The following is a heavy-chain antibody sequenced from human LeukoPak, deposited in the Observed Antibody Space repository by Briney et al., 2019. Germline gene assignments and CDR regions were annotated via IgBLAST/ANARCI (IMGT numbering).Heavy chain of an antibody. V-gene: IGHV4-59*08. CDR3: ARRPYPYFFDY. Sequence: SETLSLTCTVSGGSINNYWSWIRQPPGKGLEWIGYVFHSGSTVYHPSLRSRVTISVATSKDQFSLRLSSVTAADPAVYFCARRPYPYFFDYWGQGMLVTVSS. J-gene: IGHJ4*02. D-gene: IGHD3-16*01. CDR1: GGSINNY. CDR2: VFHSGST.